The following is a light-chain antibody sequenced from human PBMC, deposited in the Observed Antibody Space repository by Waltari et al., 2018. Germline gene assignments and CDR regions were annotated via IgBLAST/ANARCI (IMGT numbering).Light chain of an antibody. CDR1: QSVASN. CDR2: DAS. V-gene: IGKV3-15*01. CDR3: QQYNDWYS. Sequence: EKVLTQSPATLSVSPGESVTLSCRASQSVASNLAWYQQRPGQAPRLVIYDASTRASGIPARFSGSGSGTECTLTISGLLSEDCALYYCQQYNDWYSFGQGTKLEIK. J-gene: IGKJ2*03.